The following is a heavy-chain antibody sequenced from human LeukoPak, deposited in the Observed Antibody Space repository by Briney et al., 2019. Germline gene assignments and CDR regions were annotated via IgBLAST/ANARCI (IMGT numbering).Heavy chain of an antibody. D-gene: IGHD3-9*01. Sequence: GGSLRLSCAASGFTFSSYSMNWVRRAPGKGLEWVSSISSTGSYIFYADSVKGRFTISRDNAKNSLYLQMNSLRAEDTAVYYCAREMDDILTGYGLDYWGQGTLVTVSS. V-gene: IGHV3-21*01. CDR2: ISSTGSYI. J-gene: IGHJ4*02. CDR1: GFTFSSYS. CDR3: AREMDDILTGYGLDY.